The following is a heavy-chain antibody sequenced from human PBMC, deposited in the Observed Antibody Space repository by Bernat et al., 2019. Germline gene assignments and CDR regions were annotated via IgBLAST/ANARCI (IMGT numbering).Heavy chain of an antibody. V-gene: IGHV3-33*01. Sequence: GQLVGSGGGVVQPGRSLRLSCAASGFTFSSYGMHWVRQAPGKGLEWVAGIWYDGSNKYYADSVPGRFTISRDNYKDTLYLQMNSLRAEDTAAYYCARDIVATKYGYYYYYYGMDVWGQGTAVTVSS. CDR3: ARDIVATKYGYYYYYYGMDV. D-gene: IGHD5-12*01. J-gene: IGHJ6*02. CDR1: GFTFSSYG. CDR2: IWYDGSNK.